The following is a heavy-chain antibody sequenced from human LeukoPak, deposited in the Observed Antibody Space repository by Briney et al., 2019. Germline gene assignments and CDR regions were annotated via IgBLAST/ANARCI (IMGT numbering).Heavy chain of an antibody. D-gene: IGHD6-6*01. J-gene: IGHJ6*03. CDR3: ARADTSSSIYYFYYMNV. Sequence: SETLSLTCTVSGGSISSYYWSWIRQPPGKGLEWIGYIYYSGSTNYNPSLKSRVTISVDTSKNQFSLKLSSVTAADTAVYYCARADTSSSIYYFYYMNVWGNGTTVTVSS. V-gene: IGHV4-59*01. CDR2: IYYSGST. CDR1: GGSISSYY.